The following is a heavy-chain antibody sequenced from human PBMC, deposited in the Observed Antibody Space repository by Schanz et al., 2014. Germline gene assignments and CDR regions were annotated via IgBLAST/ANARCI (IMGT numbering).Heavy chain of an antibody. V-gene: IGHV3-23*01. Sequence: VQLLQFGGGVVQPGGSLRLSCGGSGFTFSKYWMSWVRQAPGKGLEWVSALSGSGGSTYYADSVKGRFTISRDNSKNTLYLQMNSLRAEDTAVYYCARPRFDYGEVDYWGQGTLVTVSS. D-gene: IGHD4-17*01. J-gene: IGHJ4*02. CDR3: ARPRFDYGEVDY. CDR1: GFTFSKYW. CDR2: LSGSGGST.